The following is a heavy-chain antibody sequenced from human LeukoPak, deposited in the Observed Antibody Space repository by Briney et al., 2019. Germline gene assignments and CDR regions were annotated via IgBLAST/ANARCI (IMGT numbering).Heavy chain of an antibody. CDR2: ISGSGGST. Sequence: GGSLRLSCAASGFTFSSYGMSWVRQAPGKGLEWVSAISGSGGSTYYADSVKGRFTISRDNSKNTLYLQMNSLRAEDTAVYYCAKEGSDYGGNSVFDYWGQGTLVTVSS. D-gene: IGHD4-23*01. CDR3: AKEGSDYGGNSVFDY. CDR1: GFTFSSYG. J-gene: IGHJ4*02. V-gene: IGHV3-23*01.